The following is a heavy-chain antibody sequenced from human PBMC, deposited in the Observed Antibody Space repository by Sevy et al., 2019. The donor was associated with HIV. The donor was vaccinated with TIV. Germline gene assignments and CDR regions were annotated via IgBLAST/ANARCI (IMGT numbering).Heavy chain of an antibody. CDR1: GGSISSYY. J-gene: IGHJ3*02. CDR3: ASRGYSSNWFDAFDI. V-gene: IGHV4-59*01. Sequence: SETLSLTCTVSGGSISSYYWSWIRQPPGKGLEWSGYIYYTGSTTHNPSLKSRVTISLDTSKNQFSLNLSSVTAADTAVYYCASRGYSSNWFDAFDIWGQGTMVTVSS. CDR2: IYYTGST. D-gene: IGHD6-13*01.